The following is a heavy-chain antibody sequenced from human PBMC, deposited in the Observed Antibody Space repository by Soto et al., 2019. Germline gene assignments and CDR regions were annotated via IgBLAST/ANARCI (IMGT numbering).Heavy chain of an antibody. J-gene: IGHJ4*02. V-gene: IGHV4-59*01. CDR2: IYYSGST. CDR1: GGSISSYY. D-gene: IGHD4-17*01. CDR3: GRGGDYGFDY. Sequence: SETLSLTCTVSGGSISSYYWSWIRQPPGKGLEWIGYIYYSGSTNYNPSLKSRVTISVDTSKNQFSLKLSSVTAADTAVYYCGRGGDYGFDYWGQGTLVTVSS.